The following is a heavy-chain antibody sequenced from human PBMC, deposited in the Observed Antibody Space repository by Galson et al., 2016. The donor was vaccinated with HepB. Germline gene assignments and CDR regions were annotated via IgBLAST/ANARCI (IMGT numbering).Heavy chain of an antibody. V-gene: IGHV1-8*01. CDR2: MNTNSGITGYAQSGIT. CDR3: ARGPLAPCSRSLDH. CDR1: GYTFTSYD. Sequence: SVKVSCKAAGYTFTSYDINWVRQATGQGLEWMGWMNTNSGITGYAQSGITGYAQKFQGRVTMTRDTSINTAYLELSSPRYEDTAVYYCARGPLAPCSRSLDHWGQGTLVTVAS. D-gene: IGHD1-26*01. J-gene: IGHJ4*02.